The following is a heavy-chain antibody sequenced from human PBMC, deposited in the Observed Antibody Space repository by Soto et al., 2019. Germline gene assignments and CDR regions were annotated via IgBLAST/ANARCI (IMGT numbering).Heavy chain of an antibody. CDR3: ARGGDYDSSGYPLDQPYYFDY. J-gene: IGHJ4*02. V-gene: IGHV3-64*01. CDR2: ISSNGGST. D-gene: IGHD3-22*01. CDR1: GFTFSSYA. Sequence: EVQLVESGGGLVQPGGSLRLSCAASGFTFSSYAMHWVRQAPGKGLEYVSAISSNGGSTYYANSVKGRFTISRDNSKNTLYRQMGSLRAEDMAVYYCARGGDYDSSGYPLDQPYYFDYWGQGTLVTVSS.